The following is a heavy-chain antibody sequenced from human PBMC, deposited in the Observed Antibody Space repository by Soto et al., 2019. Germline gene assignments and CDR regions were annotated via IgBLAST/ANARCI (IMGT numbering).Heavy chain of an antibody. CDR1: GYSFTANY. J-gene: IGHJ4*02. Sequence: QVQLVQSGAEVKKPGASVKVSCKASGYSFTANYIHWVRQAPGQGLEWMAWINPNGGGTNYAQKFQGRVTMTRDTSISTTYMELSGLISDDTAVYYCVRGAGSSSFDSWGQGTLVTVSS. CDR2: INPNGGGT. CDR3: VRGAGSSSFDS. D-gene: IGHD6-13*01. V-gene: IGHV1-2*02.